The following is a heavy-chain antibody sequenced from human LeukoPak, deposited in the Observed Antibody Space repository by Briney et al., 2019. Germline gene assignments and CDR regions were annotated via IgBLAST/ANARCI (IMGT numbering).Heavy chain of an antibody. CDR3: VRALYDGSGYYSHFDY. D-gene: IGHD3-22*01. Sequence: PGGTLRLSCAASGFTFSIHGMNWVRQGPGKGLEWVSSITRSSIYTYYADSVKGRFTISRDNAKKSLYLQMNSLRTEDTAVYYCVRALYDGSGYYSHFDYWGQGTLVTVSS. CDR2: ITRSSIYT. CDR1: GFTFSIHG. J-gene: IGHJ4*02. V-gene: IGHV3-21*01.